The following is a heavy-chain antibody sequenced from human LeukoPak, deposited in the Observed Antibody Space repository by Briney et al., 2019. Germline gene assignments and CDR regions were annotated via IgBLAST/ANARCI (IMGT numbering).Heavy chain of an antibody. CDR1: SFSISNGFY. Sequence: SETLSLTCVVSSFSISNGFYWVWIRQPPGKGLEWIGNFFYSSVTYYNPSLMSRVTIYVDKSKNQYSRKLTSVPAADTAVYYCARDRGGRTGYASGDFDFWGQGVLVTVSS. CDR3: ARDRGGRTGYASGDFDF. CDR2: FFYSSVT. J-gene: IGHJ4*02. D-gene: IGHD5-12*01. V-gene: IGHV4-38-2*02.